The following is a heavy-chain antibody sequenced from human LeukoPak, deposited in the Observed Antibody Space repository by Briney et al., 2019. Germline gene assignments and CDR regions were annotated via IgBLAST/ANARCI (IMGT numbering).Heavy chain of an antibody. J-gene: IGHJ4*02. CDR1: GGSISSGGYY. CDR3: ARDGDSGSYFDN. CDR2: IYSSGST. Sequence: SQTLSLTCTVSGGSISSGGYYWSWIRQPAGKGLEWIGRIYSSGSTNYNPSLKSRVTISVDTSKNQFSLKLSSVTAADTAVYDCARDGDSGSYFDNWGKGTLVTVSS. V-gene: IGHV4-61*02. D-gene: IGHD1-26*01.